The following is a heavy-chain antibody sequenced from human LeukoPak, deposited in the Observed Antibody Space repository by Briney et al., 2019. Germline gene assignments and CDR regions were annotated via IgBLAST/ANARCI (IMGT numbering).Heavy chain of an antibody. D-gene: IGHD5-18*01. Sequence: PGGSLRLSCAASGFTFSNAWMNWVRQAPGKGLEWVGRIKSKTDGGTTDYAAPVKGRFTISRDDSKNALYLQMNSLKTEDTAVYYCTTGGYSYGPMPDYWGQGTLVTVSS. V-gene: IGHV3-15*07. J-gene: IGHJ4*02. CDR1: GFTFSNAW. CDR2: IKSKTDGGTT. CDR3: TTGGYSYGPMPDY.